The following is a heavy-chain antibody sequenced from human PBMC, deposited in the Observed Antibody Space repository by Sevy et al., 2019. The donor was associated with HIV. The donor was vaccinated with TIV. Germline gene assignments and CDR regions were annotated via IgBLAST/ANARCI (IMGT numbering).Heavy chain of an antibody. D-gene: IGHD3-16*01. Sequence: GGSLRLSCAASGFTFSAYWMYWVRQAPGKGLEWVSRIDHDGSNPIYADSVKGRFTGSRDNSKNTLYLQMTSLRGEDTAVYFCVRDRGAHDGFDVWGQGTMVTVSS. CDR3: VRDRGAHDGFDV. V-gene: IGHV3-74*01. CDR1: GFTFSAYW. J-gene: IGHJ3*01. CDR2: IDHDGSNP.